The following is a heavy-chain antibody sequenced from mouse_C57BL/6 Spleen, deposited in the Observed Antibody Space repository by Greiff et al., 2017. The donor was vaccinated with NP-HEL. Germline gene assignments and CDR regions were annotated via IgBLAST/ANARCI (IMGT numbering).Heavy chain of an antibody. CDR2: ISSGGDYI. J-gene: IGHJ1*03. V-gene: IGHV5-9-1*02. Sequence: EVQLVESGEGLVKPGGSLKLSCAASGFTFSSYAMSWVRQTPEKRLEWVAYISSGGDYIYYADTVKGRFTISRDNARNTLYLQMSSLKSEDTAMYYCTRDRVYYGSSYEYFDVWGTGTTVTVSS. D-gene: IGHD1-1*01. CDR1: GFTFSSYA. CDR3: TRDRVYYGSSYEYFDV.